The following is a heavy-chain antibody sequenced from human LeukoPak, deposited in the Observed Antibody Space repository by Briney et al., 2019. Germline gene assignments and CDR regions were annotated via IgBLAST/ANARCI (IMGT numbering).Heavy chain of an antibody. Sequence: LSQTLSLTCAISGDSVSSNSAAWNWIRQSPSRGLEWLGRTYYRSKWYNDYAVSVKSRITINPDTSKNQFSLQLNSVTPEDTAVYYCARDPAAAVDYYYYGMDVWGQGTTVTVSS. CDR1: GDSVSSNSAA. J-gene: IGHJ6*02. CDR2: TYYRSKWYN. CDR3: ARDPAAAVDYYYYGMDV. V-gene: IGHV6-1*01. D-gene: IGHD6-13*01.